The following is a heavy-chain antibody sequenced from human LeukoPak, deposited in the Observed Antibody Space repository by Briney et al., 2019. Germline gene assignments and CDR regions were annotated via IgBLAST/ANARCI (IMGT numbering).Heavy chain of an antibody. CDR2: ISSYGDNK. CDR1: GFSFNTYA. V-gene: IGHV3-30*04. D-gene: IGHD3-9*01. CDR3: ARGYNTDWSHYFDY. Sequence: GRSLRLSCAASGFSFNTYAIHWVRQAPGKGLEWVASISSYGDNKYYPDSVTGRFTISRSDSENTVYLQMNSLATEDTAVYYCARGYNTDWSHYFDYWGQGALVTASS. J-gene: IGHJ4*02.